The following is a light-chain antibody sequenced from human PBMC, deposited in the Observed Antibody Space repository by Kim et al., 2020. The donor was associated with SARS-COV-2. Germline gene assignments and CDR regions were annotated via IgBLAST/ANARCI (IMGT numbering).Light chain of an antibody. J-gene: IGKJ5*01. V-gene: IGKV3-11*01. CDR2: DAS. CDR1: QSVNSH. CDR3: QQRSEWPIT. Sequence: LSPRGRATHVCTASQSVNSHLAWYQQKPGQAPRLLIYDASNRATGIPGRFRGSRSGADFTPTISSLEPEDFSVYYCQQRSEWPITFGPGTRLEIK.